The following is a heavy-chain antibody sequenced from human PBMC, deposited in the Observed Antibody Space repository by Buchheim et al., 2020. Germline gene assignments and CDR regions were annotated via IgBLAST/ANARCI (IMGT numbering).Heavy chain of an antibody. Sequence: QVQLQESGPGLVKPSQTLSLTCTVSGGSISSGDYYWSWIRQPPGKCLEWIGYIYYTGTTYYNPSLQTRVTISVDTSTNQFSLKLSSVTAADTAVYYCAREWFGQLSGFDYWGQGTL. CDR3: AREWFGQLSGFDY. CDR2: IYYTGTT. J-gene: IGHJ4*02. D-gene: IGHD3-10*01. V-gene: IGHV4-30-4*01. CDR1: GGSISSGDYY.